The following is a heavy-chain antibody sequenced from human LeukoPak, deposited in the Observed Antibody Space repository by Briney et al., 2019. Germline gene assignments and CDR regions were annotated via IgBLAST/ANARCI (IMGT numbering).Heavy chain of an antibody. D-gene: IGHD3-16*02. V-gene: IGHV3-23*01. CDR1: GFTFSSYA. Sequence: GASLRLSCAASGFTFSSYAMSWVRQAPGKGLEWVSAISGSGGSTYYADSVKGRFTISRDNSKNTLYLQMNSLRAEDTAVYYCAKVCLYDYVWGSYRSLGVFDYWGQGTLVTVSS. J-gene: IGHJ4*02. CDR2: ISGSGGST. CDR3: AKVCLYDYVWGSYRSLGVFDY.